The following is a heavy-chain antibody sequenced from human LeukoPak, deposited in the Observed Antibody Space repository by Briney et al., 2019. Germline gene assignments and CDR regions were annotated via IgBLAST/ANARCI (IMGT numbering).Heavy chain of an antibody. CDR3: ARRRLLWLGELPDYDY. D-gene: IGHD3-10*01. J-gene: IGHJ4*02. CDR2: INHSGST. CDR1: GGSFSGDY. Sequence: PSETLSLTCAVYGGSFSGDYWSWIRQPPGKELEWIGEINHSGSTNYNPPLKSRVTISVDTSKNQFSLKLSSVTAADTAVYYCARRRLLWLGELPDYDYWGQGTLVAVSS. V-gene: IGHV4-34*01.